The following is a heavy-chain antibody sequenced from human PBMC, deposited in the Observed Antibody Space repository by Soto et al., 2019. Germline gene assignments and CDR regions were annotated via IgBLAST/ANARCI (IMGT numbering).Heavy chain of an antibody. J-gene: IGHJ4*02. CDR1: GFTFSSYG. D-gene: IGHD3-3*02. Sequence: QVQLVESGGGVVQPGRSLRLSCAASGFTFSSYGMHWVRQAPGKGLEWVAVISYDGSNAYYADSLKGRFTISRDKSKNTLYLEMNSLRSEDTAVYYCVKEVSAPPFESWGQGTLVTVSS. V-gene: IGHV3-30*18. CDR2: ISYDGSNA. CDR3: VKEVSAPPFES.